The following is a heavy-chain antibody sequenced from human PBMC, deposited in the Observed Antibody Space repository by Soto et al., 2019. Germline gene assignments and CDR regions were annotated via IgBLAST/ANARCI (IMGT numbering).Heavy chain of an antibody. CDR3: ARETSASMSFYP. J-gene: IGHJ5*02. D-gene: IGHD2-2*01. V-gene: IGHV1-69*13. Sequence: SVKVSCKASGGTFSSYAISWVRQAPGQGLEWMGGIIPIFGTANYAQKFQGRVTITADESTSTAYMELSSLRSEDTAVYYCARETSASMSFYPWGQGTLVTVSS. CDR2: IIPIFGTA. CDR1: GGTFSSYA.